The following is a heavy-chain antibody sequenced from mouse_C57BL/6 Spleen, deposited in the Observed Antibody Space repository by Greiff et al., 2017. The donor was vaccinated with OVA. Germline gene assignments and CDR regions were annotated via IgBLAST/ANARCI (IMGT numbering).Heavy chain of an antibody. J-gene: IGHJ2*01. CDR2: IDPANGNT. Sequence: EVMLVESVAELVRPGASVKLSCTASGFNIKNTYMHWVKQRPEQGLEWIGRIDPANGNTKYAPKFQGKATITADTSSNTAYLQLSSLTSEDTAIYYCASSDSSGYVADFDYGGQGTTLTVSS. CDR3: ASSDSSGYVADFDY. V-gene: IGHV14-3*01. D-gene: IGHD3-2*02. CDR1: GFNIKNTY.